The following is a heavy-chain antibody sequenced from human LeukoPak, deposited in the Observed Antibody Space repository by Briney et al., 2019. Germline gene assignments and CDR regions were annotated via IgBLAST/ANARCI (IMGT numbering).Heavy chain of an antibody. Sequence: GSSVKVSCKASGGTFSSYAISWVRQAPGQGLEWMGWISAYNGNTNYAQKLQGRVTMTTDTSTSTAYMELRSLRSDDTAVYYCARDRMEVTMVRGVLGYWGQGTLVTVSS. V-gene: IGHV1-18*01. D-gene: IGHD3-10*01. CDR2: ISAYNGNT. J-gene: IGHJ4*02. CDR1: GGTFSSYA. CDR3: ARDRMEVTMVRGVLGY.